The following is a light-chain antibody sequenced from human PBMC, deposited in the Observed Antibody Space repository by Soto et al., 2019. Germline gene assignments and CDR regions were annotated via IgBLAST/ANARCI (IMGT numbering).Light chain of an antibody. J-gene: IGLJ2*01. Sequence: QSVLTQPPSASGTPGQRVSISCSGSTSNIGSQTVNWYQRLPGTAPKLLIYIDNQRPSGVPDRFSGSKSGTSASLAIGGLQYEDEADYFCASWDDSLNGPVFGGGTKLTVL. CDR1: TSNIGSQT. CDR2: IDN. V-gene: IGLV1-44*01. CDR3: ASWDDSLNGPV.